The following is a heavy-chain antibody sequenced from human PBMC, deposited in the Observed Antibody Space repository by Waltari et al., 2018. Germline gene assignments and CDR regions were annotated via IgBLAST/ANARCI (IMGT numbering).Heavy chain of an antibody. CDR1: GFTFSNFA. V-gene: IGHV3-23*01. J-gene: IGHJ4*02. CDR2: ISSSGRST. D-gene: IGHD6-6*01. Sequence: EVQLLESGGGLVQPGGSLRLSCGVSGFTFSNFAMIWVRQAPGKGLEWVSGISSSGRSTYYADSVKGRFTISRDNSKNTLYLQMNTLGVEDTAFYYCAKDLRGYSSSGDYFDCWGQGALVTVSS. CDR3: AKDLRGYSSSGDYFDC.